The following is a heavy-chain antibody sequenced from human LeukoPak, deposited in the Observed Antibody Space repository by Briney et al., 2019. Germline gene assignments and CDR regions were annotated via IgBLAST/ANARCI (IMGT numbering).Heavy chain of an antibody. Sequence: PGGSLRLSXAASGFTVSTNYMTWVRQAPGKGLEWVSVIYSEDSTYYADSVKGRFTISRDSSKNTLYLQMNSLRAEDTAVYYCASLSPLYYDSGGSPYWGQGTLVTVSS. CDR2: IYSEDST. J-gene: IGHJ4*02. CDR1: GFTVSTNY. V-gene: IGHV3-53*01. D-gene: IGHD3-22*01. CDR3: ASLSPLYYDSGGSPY.